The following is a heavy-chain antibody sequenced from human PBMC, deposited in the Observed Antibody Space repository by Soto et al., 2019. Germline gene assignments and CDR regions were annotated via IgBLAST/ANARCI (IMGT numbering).Heavy chain of an antibody. CDR3: AFVVVRDAPGATHS. Sequence: ASETLSLTCAVSGASLKTRPWWSWVRQSPGRGLEWIGEIFHSGTINYNPSLKSRLSISLDKSKNQFSLNLTSVTAADSAVYYCAFVVVRDAPGATHSCGQAILVTGS. V-gene: IGHV4-4*02. CDR2: IFHSGTI. D-gene: IGHD1-26*01. CDR1: GASLKTRPW. J-gene: IGHJ4*02.